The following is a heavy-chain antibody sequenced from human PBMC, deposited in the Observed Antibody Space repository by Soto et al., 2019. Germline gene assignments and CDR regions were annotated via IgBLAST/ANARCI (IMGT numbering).Heavy chain of an antibody. J-gene: IGHJ5*02. CDR1: GGTFSSYA. D-gene: IGHD3-10*01. CDR2: IIPIFGTA. Sequence: SVKVSCKASGGTFSSYAISCVLQAPVQWLEWMGGIIPIFGTANYAQKFQGRVTITADESTSTAYMELSSLRSEDTAVYYCARAGYYYGSGSYYDSFWFDPWGQGTLVTVS. CDR3: ARAGYYYGSGSYYDSFWFDP. V-gene: IGHV1-69*13.